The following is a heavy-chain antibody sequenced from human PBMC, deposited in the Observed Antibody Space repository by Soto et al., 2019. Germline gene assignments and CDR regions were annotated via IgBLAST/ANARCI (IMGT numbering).Heavy chain of an antibody. Sequence: RLSCAASGFTFSSYAMRWVRQAPGKGLEWVAVISYDGSNKYYADSVKGRFTISRDNSKNTLYLQMNSLRAEDTAVYYCARVGPRVLGVVIILNYYYGMDVCGQGTTVTVSS. D-gene: IGHD3-3*01. V-gene: IGHV3-30-3*01. CDR2: ISYDGSNK. J-gene: IGHJ6*02. CDR3: ARVGPRVLGVVIILNYYYGMDV. CDR1: GFTFSSYA.